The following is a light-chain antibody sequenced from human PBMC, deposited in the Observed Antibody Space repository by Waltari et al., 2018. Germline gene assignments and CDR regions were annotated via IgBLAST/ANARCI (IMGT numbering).Light chain of an antibody. J-gene: IGKJ4*01. CDR1: QTVRTTY. CDR2: GAS. V-gene: IGKV3-20*01. Sequence: IVLTQSPGTLSLSPGERATLSCRASQTVRTTYLAWYQQKPGQAPTRLIDGASSRATGIPDRVGGSRSGTEFALTLSSLEPEDFAVYYCQQYDISPLAFGGGTKVEI. CDR3: QQYDISPLA.